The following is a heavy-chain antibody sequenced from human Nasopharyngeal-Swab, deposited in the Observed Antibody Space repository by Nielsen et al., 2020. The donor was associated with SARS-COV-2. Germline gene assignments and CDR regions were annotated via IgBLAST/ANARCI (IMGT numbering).Heavy chain of an antibody. D-gene: IGHD6-19*01. CDR1: GGSVSSGSYY. CDR2: IYYSGST. V-gene: IGHV4-39*07. J-gene: IGHJ4*02. Sequence: SETLSLTCTVSGGSVSSGSYYWGWIRQPPGKGLEWIGSIYYSGSTYYNPSLKSRVTISVDTSKNQFSLKLSSVTAADTAVYYCATTSARSLWQWQITGGYFDYWGQGTLVTVSS. CDR3: ATTSARSLWQWQITGGYFDY.